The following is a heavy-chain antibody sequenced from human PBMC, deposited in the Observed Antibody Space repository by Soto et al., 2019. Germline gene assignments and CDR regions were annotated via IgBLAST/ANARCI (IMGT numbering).Heavy chain of an antibody. Sequence: GGSLRLSCAASGFTFSSYDMHWVRQATGKGLEWVSAIGTAGDIYYPGSVKGRFTISRENAKNSLYLQMNSLRAEDTAVYYCARDLPYYDILTGYYTHYGMDVWGQGTTVTVSS. CDR2: IGTAGDI. J-gene: IGHJ6*02. V-gene: IGHV3-13*01. CDR3: ARDLPYYDILTGYYTHYGMDV. CDR1: GFTFSSYD. D-gene: IGHD3-9*01.